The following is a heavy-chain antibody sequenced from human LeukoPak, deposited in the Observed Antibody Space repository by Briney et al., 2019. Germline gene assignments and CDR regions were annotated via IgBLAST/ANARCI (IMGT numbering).Heavy chain of an antibody. CDR1: GYSISSGFY. CDR3: ARADDYYDSSGYPFYFDY. J-gene: IGHJ4*02. Sequence: SETLSLTCSVSGYSISSGFYWGWIRQPPGKGLEYIGSMYHSGRSHNNPSLKSRVVISIDTSKNQFSLKLSSVTAADTAVYYCARADDYYDSSGYPFYFDYWGQGTLVTVSS. CDR2: MYHSGRS. V-gene: IGHV4-38-2*02. D-gene: IGHD3-22*01.